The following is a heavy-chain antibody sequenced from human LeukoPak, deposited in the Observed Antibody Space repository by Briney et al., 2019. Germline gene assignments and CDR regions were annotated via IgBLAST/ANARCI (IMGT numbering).Heavy chain of an antibody. Sequence: ASVKVSCKASGYTFTSYDINWVRQAPGQGLEWMGWISAYNGNANYAQNLQGRVTMTTDTSTSTAYMELRSLRSDDTAVYYCARDIVVVPAAIVSNWFDPWGQGTLVTVSS. CDR1: GYTFTSYD. CDR3: ARDIVVVPAAIVSNWFDP. J-gene: IGHJ5*02. D-gene: IGHD2-2*02. CDR2: ISAYNGNA. V-gene: IGHV1-18*01.